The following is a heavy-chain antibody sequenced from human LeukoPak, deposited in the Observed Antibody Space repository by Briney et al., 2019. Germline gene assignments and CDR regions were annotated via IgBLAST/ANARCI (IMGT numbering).Heavy chain of an antibody. V-gene: IGHV3-53*01. CDR3: ARDHPATSLTTRAFDI. D-gene: IGHD4-17*01. CDR2: IFSGGDT. J-gene: IGHJ3*02. CDR1: GVTVSRNY. Sequence: GGSLRLSCAASGVTVSRNYMSWVREAPGQGLKWVSIIFSGGDTYYADSVKGRFTISRDNSKNTVYLQMNSLRAEDTAVYYCARDHPATSLTTRAFDIWGQGTMVTVSS.